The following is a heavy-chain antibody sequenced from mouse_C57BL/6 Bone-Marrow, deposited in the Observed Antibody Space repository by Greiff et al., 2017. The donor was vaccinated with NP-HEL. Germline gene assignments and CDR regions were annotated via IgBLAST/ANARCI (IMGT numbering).Heavy chain of an antibody. Sequence: VQLQQPGAELVMPGASVKLSCKASGYTFTSYWMHWVKQRPGQGLEWIGEIDPSDSYTDYNQKFKGKSTLTVDKSSSTAYMQLSSLTSEDSSVYYCARGNLLLRSHFDYWGQGTTLTVSS. CDR3: ARGNLLLRSHFDY. CDR1: GYTFTSYW. CDR2: IDPSDSYT. D-gene: IGHD1-1*01. V-gene: IGHV1-69*01. J-gene: IGHJ2*01.